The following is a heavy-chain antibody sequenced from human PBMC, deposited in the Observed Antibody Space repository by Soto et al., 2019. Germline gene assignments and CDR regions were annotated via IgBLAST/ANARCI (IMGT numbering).Heavy chain of an antibody. V-gene: IGHV3-7*01. Sequence: EVQLVESGGGLVQPGGSLRLSCAASGFTFSGYWMNWVRQAPGKGLEWVANIKQEGGEKYYVDSVKGRITISRDNAKNSLYLQMNSLRAEDTAVYYCARDRWWLVHWGQGTLVTVSS. CDR2: IKQEGGEK. J-gene: IGHJ4*02. CDR1: GFTFSGYW. CDR3: ARDRWWLVH. D-gene: IGHD6-19*01.